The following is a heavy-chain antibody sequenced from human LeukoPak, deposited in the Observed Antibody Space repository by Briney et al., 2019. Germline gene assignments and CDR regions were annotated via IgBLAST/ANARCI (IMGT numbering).Heavy chain of an antibody. D-gene: IGHD6-19*01. CDR3: ARRSSGWYVLGY. V-gene: IGHV4-39*07. CDR1: GGSLSSSSYY. CDR2: IYYSGST. Sequence: SETLSPTCTVSGGSLSSSSYYWGWIRQPPGKGLEWIVSIYYSGSTYYNPSLKSRVTISLDTSKNQFSLKLSSVTAADTAVYYCARRSSGWYVLGYCGQGTLVTVSS. J-gene: IGHJ4*02.